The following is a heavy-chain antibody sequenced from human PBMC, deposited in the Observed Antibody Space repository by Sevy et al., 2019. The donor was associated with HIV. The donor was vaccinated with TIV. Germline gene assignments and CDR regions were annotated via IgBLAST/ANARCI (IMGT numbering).Heavy chain of an antibody. Sequence: ASVKVSCKVSGYTLTQLSMHWVRQAPGKGLAWMGSFDPEDGEILYAQKFQGRVTMTEDTSTDTAYMELGSLRSEDTAVYYCATTKDYYDSSASPFDYWGQGTLVTVSS. J-gene: IGHJ4*02. CDR3: ATTKDYYDSSASPFDY. CDR2: FDPEDGEI. D-gene: IGHD3-22*01. V-gene: IGHV1-24*01. CDR1: GYTLTQLS.